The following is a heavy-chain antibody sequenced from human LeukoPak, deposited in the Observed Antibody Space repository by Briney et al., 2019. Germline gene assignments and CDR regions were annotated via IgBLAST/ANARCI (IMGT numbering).Heavy chain of an antibody. J-gene: IGHJ4*02. CDR1: GFTFSSYE. CDR2: ISSSGSTR. V-gene: IGHV3-48*03. Sequence: GGSLRLSCAASGFTFSSYEMNWVRQAPGKGLEWVSYISSSGSTRYYADSVKGRFTISRDDAKNSLYLQMNSLRAEDTAVYYCARGGRRWPFDYWGQGTLVTVSS. D-gene: IGHD5-24*01. CDR3: ARGGRRWPFDY.